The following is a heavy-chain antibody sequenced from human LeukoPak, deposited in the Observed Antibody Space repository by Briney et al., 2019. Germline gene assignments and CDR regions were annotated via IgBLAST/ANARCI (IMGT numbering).Heavy chain of an antibody. CDR2: INSGGYT. J-gene: IGHJ4*02. CDR1: GFTVSDNY. D-gene: IGHD3-16*01. V-gene: IGHV3-53*01. Sequence: PGGSLRLSCAASGFTVSDNYLSWVRQAPGKGLQWVSFINSGGYTSYADSVKGRFTISRDNSKNTLYLQLNNLRADDTAVYYCARRPVSAYSFDSWGQGTLVTVSS. CDR3: ARRPVSAYSFDS.